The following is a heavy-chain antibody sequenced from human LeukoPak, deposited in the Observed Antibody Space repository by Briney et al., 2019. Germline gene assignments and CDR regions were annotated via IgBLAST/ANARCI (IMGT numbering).Heavy chain of an antibody. D-gene: IGHD1-1*01. CDR1: GGSISSYY. CDR3: ARFTRDTSYYYYYMDV. Sequence: PSETLSLTCTVSGGSISSYYWSWIRQPPGKGLEWIGYIYTSGSTNYNPSLKSRDTISVDTSKNQFSLKLSSVTAADTAVYYCARFTRDTSYYYYYMDVWSKGTTVTVSS. J-gene: IGHJ6*03. CDR2: IYTSGST. V-gene: IGHV4-4*09.